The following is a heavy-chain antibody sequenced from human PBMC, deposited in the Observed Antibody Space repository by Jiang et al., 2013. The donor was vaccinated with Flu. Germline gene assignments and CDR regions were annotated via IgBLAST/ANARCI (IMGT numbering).Heavy chain of an antibody. J-gene: IGHJ2*01. D-gene: IGHD1-26*01. CDR2: IYPGDSDT. Sequence: KGLEWMGIIYPGDSDTRYSPSFQGQVTISADKSISTAYLQWSSLKASDTAIYYCARRSGGSDLWGRGTLVTVSS. CDR3: ARRSGGSDL. V-gene: IGHV5-51*01.